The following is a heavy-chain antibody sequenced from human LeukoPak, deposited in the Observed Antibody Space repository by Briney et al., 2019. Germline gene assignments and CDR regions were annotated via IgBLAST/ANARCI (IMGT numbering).Heavy chain of an antibody. Sequence: ASVKVSCKAPGYTFTSYDINWVRQATGQGLEWMGWMNPNSGNTGYAQKFQGRVTITRNTSISTAYMELSSLRSEDTAVYYCARGRVVVSAWGLQNYYYYYMDVWGKGTTVTVSS. CDR2: MNPNSGNT. J-gene: IGHJ6*03. D-gene: IGHD3-22*01. CDR3: ARGRVVVSAWGLQNYYYYYMDV. V-gene: IGHV1-8*03. CDR1: GYTFTSYD.